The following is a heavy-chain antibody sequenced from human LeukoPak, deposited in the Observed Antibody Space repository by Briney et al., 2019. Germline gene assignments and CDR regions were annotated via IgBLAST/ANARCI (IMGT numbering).Heavy chain of an antibody. V-gene: IGHV1-2*02. CDR3: ARATSDLGSYSSGFSY. D-gene: IGHD6-19*01. J-gene: IGHJ4*02. CDR2: INPNSGGT. CDR1: GYTFTSYD. Sequence: ASVKVSCKASGYTFTSYDINWVRQATGQGLEWMGWINPNSGGTNYAQKFQGRVTMTRDTSISTAYMELSRLRSDDTAVYYCARATSDLGSYSSGFSYWGQGTLVTVSS.